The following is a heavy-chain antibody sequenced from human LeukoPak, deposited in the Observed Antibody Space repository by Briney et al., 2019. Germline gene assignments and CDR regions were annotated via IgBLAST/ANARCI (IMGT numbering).Heavy chain of an antibody. Sequence: SVKVSCKASGGTFSSYAISWVRQAPGRGLEWMGGIIPIFGTANYAQKFQGRVTITADESTSTAYMELSGLRSEDTALYYCARSAYGDYRIMNWFDPWGQGTLVTVSS. J-gene: IGHJ5*02. D-gene: IGHD4-17*01. CDR3: ARSAYGDYRIMNWFDP. V-gene: IGHV1-69*01. CDR2: IIPIFGTA. CDR1: GGTFSSYA.